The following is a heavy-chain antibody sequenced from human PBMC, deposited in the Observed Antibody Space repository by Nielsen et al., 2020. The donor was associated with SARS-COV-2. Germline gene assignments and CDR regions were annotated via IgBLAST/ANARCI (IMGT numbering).Heavy chain of an antibody. V-gene: IGHV6-1*01. CDR2: TYYRSKWYN. Sequence: SCAISGDSVSSSSAAWNWIRQSPSRGLEWLGRTYYRSKWYNDYAVSVKSRITINPDTSKNQFSLHLNSVTPEDTAVYYCARARGAYGDYYYYYYTDVWGKGTTVTVSS. D-gene: IGHD4-17*01. CDR3: ARARGAYGDYYYYYYTDV. J-gene: IGHJ6*03. CDR1: GDSVSSSSAA.